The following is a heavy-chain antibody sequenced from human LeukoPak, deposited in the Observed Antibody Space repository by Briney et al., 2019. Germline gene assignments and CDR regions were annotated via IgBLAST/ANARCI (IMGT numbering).Heavy chain of an antibody. CDR1: GFTFNYYA. D-gene: IGHD5-18*01. J-gene: IGHJ4*02. V-gene: IGHV3-23*01. Sequence: GGSLRLSCAAAGFTFNYYAMSWVRQAPGTGLEWVSGISDNEGRTYYTDSVKGRFTISRDNSKNTVYLQMNNLRADDTAVYFCARHDSFIPYWGQGTLVTVSS. CDR2: ISDNEGRT. CDR3: ARHDSFIPY.